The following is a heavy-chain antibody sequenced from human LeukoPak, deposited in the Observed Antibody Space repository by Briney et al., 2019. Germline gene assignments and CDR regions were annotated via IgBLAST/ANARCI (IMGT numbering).Heavy chain of an antibody. CDR3: ATTRGYYYGSGSYYNLGYFDY. D-gene: IGHD3-10*01. V-gene: IGHV4-31*03. CDR1: GGSISSGGYY. CDR2: IYYSGST. J-gene: IGHJ4*02. Sequence: NPSETLSLTCTVSGGSISSGGYYWSWIRQHPGKGLEWIGYIYYSGSTYYSPSLKSRVTISVDTSKNQFSLKLSSVTAADTAVYYCATTRGYYYGSGSYYNLGYFDYWGQGTLVTVSS.